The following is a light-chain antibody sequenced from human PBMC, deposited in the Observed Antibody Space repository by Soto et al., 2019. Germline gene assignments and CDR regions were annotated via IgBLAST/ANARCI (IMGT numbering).Light chain of an antibody. CDR2: WAS. CDR3: QQYYSTPLN. Sequence: DIVMTQSPDSLAVSLGERATINCKSSQSVLYSSNNKNYLAWYQQKPGQPPKLLIYWASTRESGVPDRFSGSGSGTDFTLTISSLQAEDVEVYYCQQYYSTPLNFGGGTKVDIX. CDR1: QSVLYSSNNKNY. V-gene: IGKV4-1*01. J-gene: IGKJ4*01.